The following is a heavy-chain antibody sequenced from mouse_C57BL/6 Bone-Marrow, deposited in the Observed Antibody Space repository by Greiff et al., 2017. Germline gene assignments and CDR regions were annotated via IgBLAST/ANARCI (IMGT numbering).Heavy chain of an antibody. Sequence: VKLQQPGAELVKPGASVKLSCKASGYTFTSYWMHWVKQRPGQGLEWIGMIHPNSGSTNYNEKFKSKATLTVDKSSSTAYMQRSSLTSEDSAVYYCARARRYQFDDWGQGTTLTVSS. J-gene: IGHJ2*01. CDR2: IHPNSGST. CDR3: ARARRYQFDD. CDR1: GYTFTSYW. V-gene: IGHV1-64*01. D-gene: IGHD1-1*01.